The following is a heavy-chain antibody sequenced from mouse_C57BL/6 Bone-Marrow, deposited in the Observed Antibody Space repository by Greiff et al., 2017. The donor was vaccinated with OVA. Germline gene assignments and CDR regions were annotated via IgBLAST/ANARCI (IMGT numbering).Heavy chain of an antibody. D-gene: IGHD1-1*01. Sequence: VHVKQSGAELVRPGASVKLSCTASGFNIKDDYMHWVKQRPEQGLEWIGWIDPENGDTEYASKFQGKATITADTSSNTAYLQLSSLTSEDTAVYYCTTYYGSSYEETRTDYWGQGTTLTVSS. CDR2: IDPENGDT. CDR1: GFNIKDDY. V-gene: IGHV14-4*01. J-gene: IGHJ2*01. CDR3: TTYYGSSYEETRTDY.